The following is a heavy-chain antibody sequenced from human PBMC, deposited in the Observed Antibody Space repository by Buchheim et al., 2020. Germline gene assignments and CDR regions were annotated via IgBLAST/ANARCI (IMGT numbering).Heavy chain of an antibody. J-gene: IGHJ4*02. CDR2: ISGSGGST. D-gene: IGHD1-26*01. CDR1: GFTFSSYA. V-gene: IGHV3-23*04. CDR3: AKGVGADTYCFDY. Sequence: EVQLVESGGGLGQPGVSLRLSCAASGFTFSSYAMSWVRQAPGKGLEWVSAISGSGGSTYYADYVKGRFTISRDNYNNTLYLQMNRLRVEDTAIYYCAKGVGADTYCFDYWGRGTL.